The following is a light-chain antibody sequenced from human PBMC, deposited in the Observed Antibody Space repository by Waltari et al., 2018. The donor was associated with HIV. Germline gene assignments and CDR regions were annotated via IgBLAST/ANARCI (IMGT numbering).Light chain of an antibody. CDR2: DNN. CDR3: GTWDSSLSAGV. J-gene: IGLJ3*02. CDR1: SSNIGNNY. V-gene: IGLV1-51*01. Sequence: QSVLTQPPSVSAAPGQKVTISCSGSSSNIGNNYVSWYQQTPGTAPKRLICDNNKRPSGVPDRFAGSKSGASATLGITGLQTGDEADYYCGTWDSSLSAGVFGGGTKLTVL.